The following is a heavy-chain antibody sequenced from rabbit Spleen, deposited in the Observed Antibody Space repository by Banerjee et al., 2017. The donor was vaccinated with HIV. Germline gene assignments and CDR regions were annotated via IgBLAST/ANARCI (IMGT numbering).Heavy chain of an antibody. CDR1: EFSFSSGYY. V-gene: IGHV1S40*01. Sequence: QSLEESGGDLVKPGASLTLTCTASEFSFSSGYYMGWVRQAPGKGLEWIACIDSDNSFNYCATWAKGRFTISKTSSTTVTLQMTSLTAADTATYFCARAAGSSGWSFNLWGQGTLVTVS. CDR3: ARAAGSSGWSFNL. J-gene: IGHJ4*01. D-gene: IGHD4-1*01. CDR2: IDSDNSFN.